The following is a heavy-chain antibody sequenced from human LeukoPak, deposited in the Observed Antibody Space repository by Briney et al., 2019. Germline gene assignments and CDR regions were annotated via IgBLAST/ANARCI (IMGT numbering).Heavy chain of an antibody. Sequence: PEGSLRLSCAASGFTFSDYYMSWIRQAPGKGLEWVSYISSSGSTIYYADSVKGRFTISRDNAKNSLYLQMNSLRAEDTAVYYCARGVRAYSSSWYWYFDLWGRGTLVTVSS. D-gene: IGHD6-13*01. V-gene: IGHV3-11*01. CDR3: ARGVRAYSSSWYWYFDL. CDR2: ISSSGSTI. J-gene: IGHJ2*01. CDR1: GFTFSDYY.